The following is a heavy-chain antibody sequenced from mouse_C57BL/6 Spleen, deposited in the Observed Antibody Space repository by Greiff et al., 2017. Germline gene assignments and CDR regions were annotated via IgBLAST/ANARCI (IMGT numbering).Heavy chain of an antibody. CDR3: AREITTVVAPIDY. CDR1: GYAFSSSW. V-gene: IGHV1-82*01. J-gene: IGHJ2*01. D-gene: IGHD1-1*01. CDR2: IYPGDGDT. Sequence: VKLQESGPELVKPGASVKISCKASGYAFSSSWMNWVKQRPGKGLEWIGRIYPGDGDTNYNGKFKGKATLTADKSSSTAYMQLSSLTSEDSAVYFCAREITTVVAPIDYWGQGTTLTVSS.